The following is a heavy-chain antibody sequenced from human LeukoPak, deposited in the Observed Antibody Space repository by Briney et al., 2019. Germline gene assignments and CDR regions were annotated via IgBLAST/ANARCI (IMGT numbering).Heavy chain of an antibody. V-gene: IGHV3-30-3*01. CDR1: GFTFSSYA. D-gene: IGHD5-12*01. Sequence: GGSLRLSCAASGFTFSSYAMHWVRQAPGKGLEWVAVISYDGSNKYYADSVKGRFTISRDNSKNTLYLQMNSLRAEDTAVYYCARARYSGYDSFHFDYWGQGTLVTVSS. CDR3: ARARYSGYDSFHFDY. J-gene: IGHJ4*02. CDR2: ISYDGSNK.